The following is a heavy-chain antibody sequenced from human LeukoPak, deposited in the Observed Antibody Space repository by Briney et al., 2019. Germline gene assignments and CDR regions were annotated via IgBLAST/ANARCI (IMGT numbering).Heavy chain of an antibody. D-gene: IGHD5-12*01. CDR1: GFTFSDYD. Sequence: GGSLRLSCAASGFTFSDYDMAWVRRAPGKGLEWVSTIGKSGDNTFYADSVRGRFTISRDNSKNTLYLQMSNLRVDDAAVYYCARHWLWGQGTLVTVSS. V-gene: IGHV3-23*01. CDR3: ARHWL. J-gene: IGHJ4*02. CDR2: IGKSGDNT.